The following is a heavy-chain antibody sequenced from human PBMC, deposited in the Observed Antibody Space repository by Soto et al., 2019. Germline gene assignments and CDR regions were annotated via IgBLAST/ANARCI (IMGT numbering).Heavy chain of an antibody. Sequence: SETLSLTCTVSGGSISSYYWSWIRQPPGKGLEWIGYIYYSGSTNYNPSLKSRVTISVDTSKNQFSLKLSSVTAADTAVYYCAKTPNIGWLAPWGQGTLVTVSS. V-gene: IGHV4-59*08. CDR1: GGSISSYY. CDR2: IYYSGST. CDR3: AKTPNIGWLAP. J-gene: IGHJ5*02.